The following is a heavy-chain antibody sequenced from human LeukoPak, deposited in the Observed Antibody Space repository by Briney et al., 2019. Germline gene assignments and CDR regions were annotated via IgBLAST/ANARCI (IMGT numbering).Heavy chain of an antibody. CDR3: ARHLRGAYYYGSGRADYGMDV. CDR1: GFTFSDYY. D-gene: IGHD3-10*01. J-gene: IGHJ6*04. V-gene: IGHV3-11*06. Sequence: KSEGSLRLSCAASGFTFSDYYMSWIRQAPGKGLEWVSYISSSSSYTNYADSVKGRFTISRDNAKNSLYLQMNSLRAEDTAVYYCARHLRGAYYYGSGRADYGMDVWGKGTTVTVSS. CDR2: ISSSSSYT.